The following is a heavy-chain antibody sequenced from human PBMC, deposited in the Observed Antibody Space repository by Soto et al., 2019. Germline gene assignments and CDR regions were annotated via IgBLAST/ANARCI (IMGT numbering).Heavy chain of an antibody. CDR1: GFSISTYG. J-gene: IGHJ4*02. CDR3: ARDSGYSGYDGVYFYY. Sequence: GSLRLSCAASGFSISTYGVTWVRQAPGKGLEWVSYISSSGSTIYYADSVKGRFTISRDNAKNSLYLQMNSLRAEDTAVYYCARDSGYSGYDGVYFYYWGQGTLVTVSS. CDR2: ISSSGSTI. D-gene: IGHD5-12*01. V-gene: IGHV3-48*03.